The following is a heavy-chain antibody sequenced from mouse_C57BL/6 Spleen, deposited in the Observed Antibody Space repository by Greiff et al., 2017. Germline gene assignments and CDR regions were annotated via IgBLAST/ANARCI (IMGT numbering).Heavy chain of an antibody. CDR2: IDPNSGGT. V-gene: IGHV1-72*01. CDR1: GYTFTSYW. Sequence: ESGAELVKPGASVKLSCKASGYTFTSYWMHWVKQRPGRGLEWIGRIDPNSGGTTYNEKFKSKATLTVDKPSSTAYMQLSSLTSEDSAVYYCAKGLAVVAHYYAMDDWGQGTSVTVSS. D-gene: IGHD1-1*01. J-gene: IGHJ4*01. CDR3: AKGLAVVAHYYAMDD.